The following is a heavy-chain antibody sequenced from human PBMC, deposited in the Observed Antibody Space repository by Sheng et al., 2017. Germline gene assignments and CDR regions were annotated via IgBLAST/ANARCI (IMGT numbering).Heavy chain of an antibody. V-gene: IGHV4-34*01. Sequence: QVQLQQWGAGLLKPSETLSLTCAVYGGSFSGYYWSWIRQPPGKGLEWIGEINHSGSTNYNPSLKSRVTISVDTSKNQFSLKLSSVTAADTAVYYCAGLTMVRGVIISVDDYWGQGTLVTVSS. J-gene: IGHJ4*02. CDR2: INHSGST. D-gene: IGHD3-10*01. CDR1: GGSFSGYY. CDR3: AGLTMVRGVIISVDDY.